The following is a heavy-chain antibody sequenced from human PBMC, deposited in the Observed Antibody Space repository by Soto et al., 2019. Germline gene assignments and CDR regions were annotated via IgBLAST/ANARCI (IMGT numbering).Heavy chain of an antibody. CDR2: ISYDGSNK. CDR1: GFTFSSYA. J-gene: IGHJ6*02. D-gene: IGHD3-9*01. CDR3: ARGVDGYGMDV. V-gene: IGHV3-30-3*01. Sequence: QVQLVESGGGVVQPGRSLRLSCAASGFTFSSYAMHWFRQAPGKGLEWVAVISYDGSNKYYADSVKGRFTISRDNSKNTLYLQMNSLRAEDTAVYYCARGVDGYGMDVWGQGTTVTVSS.